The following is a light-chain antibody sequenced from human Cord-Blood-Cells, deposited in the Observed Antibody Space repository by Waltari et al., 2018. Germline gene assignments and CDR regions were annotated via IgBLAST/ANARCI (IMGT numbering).Light chain of an antibody. CDR2: QDS. J-gene: IGLJ2*01. CDR3: QAWDSSTVV. V-gene: IGLV3-1*01. CDR1: KLGDHY. Sequence: SYELTQPPSVSVSPGQTASITCSGAKLGDHYACWYQQKPGQSPVLVIYQDSKRPSGIPERFSGSTSGNAATLTISGTQAMDEADYYCQAWDSSTVVFGGGTKLTVL.